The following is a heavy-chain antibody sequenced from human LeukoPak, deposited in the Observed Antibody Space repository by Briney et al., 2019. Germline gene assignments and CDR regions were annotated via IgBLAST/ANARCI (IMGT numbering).Heavy chain of an antibody. D-gene: IGHD3-10*01. CDR3: ARKVGDSFDY. Sequence: SETLSLTCTVSGDSISSTSYYWGWIRQPPGKGLEWIASIYSSGSTYYNPSLKSRVTISVDTSKNQFSLKLSSVTAADTAVYYCARKVGDSFDYWGQGTLVTVSS. CDR2: IYSSGST. J-gene: IGHJ4*02. V-gene: IGHV4-39*07. CDR1: GDSISSTSYY.